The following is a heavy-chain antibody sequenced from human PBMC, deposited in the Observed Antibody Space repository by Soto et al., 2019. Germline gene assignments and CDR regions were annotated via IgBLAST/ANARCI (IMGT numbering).Heavy chain of an antibody. D-gene: IGHD4-4*01. V-gene: IGHV3-48*02. CDR1: GFTFSSYS. CDR3: ARDPKSGNQKLYFDY. J-gene: IGHJ4*02. Sequence: EVQLVESGGGLVQPGGSLRLSCSASGFTFSSYSMNWVRQAPGKELEWLSYSSGSGNTMYYADSVKGRFTIARDNAQKALYLQLNNLRDDDTAMYYCARDPKSGNQKLYFDYWGQGTLVTVSS. CDR2: SSGSGNTM.